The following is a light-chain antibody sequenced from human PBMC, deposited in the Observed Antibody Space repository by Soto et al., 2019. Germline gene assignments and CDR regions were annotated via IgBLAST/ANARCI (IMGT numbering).Light chain of an antibody. CDR3: QSYDNSLSGSYV. J-gene: IGLJ1*01. CDR2: ANI. Sequence: QSALTQPRSVSGAPGQRVTISCTGSSXNIGANYDVHWYQSLPGTAPKLLIYANINRPSGVPDRFSGSKSGTSASLAITGLQAEDEADYYCQSYDNSLSGSYVFGAGTKVTVL. V-gene: IGLV1-40*01. CDR1: SXNIGANYD.